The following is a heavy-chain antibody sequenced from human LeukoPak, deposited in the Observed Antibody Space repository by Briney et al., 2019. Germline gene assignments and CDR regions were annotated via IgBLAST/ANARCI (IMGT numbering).Heavy chain of an antibody. CDR2: VYSSGST. V-gene: IGHV4-59*08. CDR1: GGSISNSY. J-gene: IGHJ4*02. Sequence: PSETLPLTCTVSGGSISNSYWTWIRQPSGKGLEWIGNVYSSGSTNYNPSLMSRITISVDTSKNQFSLKLSSVTAAATAVYYYGKQGGVYSSSWIDYWRREALDTVSS. D-gene: IGHD6-13*01. CDR3: GKQGGVYSSSWIDY.